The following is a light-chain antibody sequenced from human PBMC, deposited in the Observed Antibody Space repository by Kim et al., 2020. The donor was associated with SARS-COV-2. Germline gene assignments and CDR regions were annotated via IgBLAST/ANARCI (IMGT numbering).Light chain of an antibody. V-gene: IGKV3-11*01. CDR3: QQRSNLIT. CDR1: QSVGNY. J-gene: IGKJ5*01. CDR2: DTS. Sequence: CLSPGERATLSCRASQSVGNYLAWYQQRPGQAPRLLIYDTSNRATGIPARFSGSGSGTDFTLTISSLEPEDFAVYFCQQRSNLITFGQGTRLEIK.